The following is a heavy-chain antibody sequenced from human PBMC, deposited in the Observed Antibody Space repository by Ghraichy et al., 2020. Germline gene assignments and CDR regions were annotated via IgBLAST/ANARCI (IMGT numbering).Heavy chain of an antibody. CDR2: IYYSGST. CDR3: ARHSIDEPGGGNLGGYFDWLLHPPIQNWFDP. Sequence: SETLSLTCTVSGGSISSSSYYWGWIRQPPGKGLEWIGSIYYSGSTYYNPSLKSRVTISVDTSKNQFSLKLSSVTAADTAVYYCARHSIDEPGGGNLGGYFDWLLHPPIQNWFDPWGQGTLVTVSS. CDR1: GGSISSSSYY. D-gene: IGHD3-9*01. J-gene: IGHJ5*02. V-gene: IGHV4-39*07.